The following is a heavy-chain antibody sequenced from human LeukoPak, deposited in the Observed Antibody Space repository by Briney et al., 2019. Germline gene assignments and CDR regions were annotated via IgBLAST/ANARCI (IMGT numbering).Heavy chain of an antibody. CDR2: ISGSGGST. CDR3: AKVGYDILTGYAN. J-gene: IGHJ4*02. V-gene: IGHV3-23*01. CDR1: GFTFSSYA. Sequence: GGSPRLSCAASGFTFSSYAMSWVRQAPGQGLEGGSAISGSGGSTYYADSVKGRFTISRDNSKNTLYLQMNSLRAEDTAVYYCAKVGYDILTGYANWGQGTLVTVSS. D-gene: IGHD3-9*01.